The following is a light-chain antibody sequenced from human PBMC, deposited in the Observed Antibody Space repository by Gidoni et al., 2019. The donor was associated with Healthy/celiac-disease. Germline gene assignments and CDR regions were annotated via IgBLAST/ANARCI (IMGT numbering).Light chain of an antibody. Sequence: QSVLTQPPSASGTPGQRVTIPCSGSSSNIGSNTVNWYQPLPGTAPKLLIYSNNQRPSGVPARFSGSKSGTSASLAISGLQSEDEADYYCAAWDDSLNGPWVFGGGTKLTVL. J-gene: IGLJ3*02. V-gene: IGLV1-44*01. CDR1: SSNIGSNT. CDR3: AAWDDSLNGPWV. CDR2: SNN.